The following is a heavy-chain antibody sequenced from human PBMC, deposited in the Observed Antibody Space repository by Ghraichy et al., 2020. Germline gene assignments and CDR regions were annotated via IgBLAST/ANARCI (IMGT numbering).Heavy chain of an antibody. V-gene: IGHV1-69*13. CDR3: ARGAPSRIVGGGYFDY. D-gene: IGHD1-26*01. CDR2: IIPIFGTA. J-gene: IGHJ4*02. CDR1: GGTFSSYA. Sequence: SVKVSCKASGGTFSSYAISWVRQAPGQGLEWMGGIIPIFGTANYAQKFQGRVTITADESTSTAYMELSSLRSEDTAVYYCARGAPSRIVGGGYFDYWGQGTLVTVSS.